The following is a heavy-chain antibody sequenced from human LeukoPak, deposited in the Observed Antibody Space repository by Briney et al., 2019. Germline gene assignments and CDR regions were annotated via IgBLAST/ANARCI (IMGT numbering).Heavy chain of an antibody. CDR3: ARGDYDSSGYRY. CDR1: GGSFSGYY. D-gene: IGHD3-22*01. V-gene: IGHV4-34*01. CDR2: TNHSGST. J-gene: IGHJ4*02. Sequence: PSETLSLTCAVYGGSFSGYYWSWIRQPPGKGLEWIGETNHSGSTNYNPSLKSRVTISVDTSKDQFSLKLSSVTAADTAVYYCARGDYDSSGYRYWGQGTLVTVSS.